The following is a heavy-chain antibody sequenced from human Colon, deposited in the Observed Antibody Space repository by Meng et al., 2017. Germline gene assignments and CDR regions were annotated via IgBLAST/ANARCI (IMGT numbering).Heavy chain of an antibody. Sequence: GAGPGRVKPSETLSLAWYVPGTSVTVNSSWSWVRQPPGRGLAWIGQIDNRGSASYRPSLNSRVTMSLDKSRNQFSLRLTSVTAADTAVYYCARHGGYYQDFWGQGTLVTVSS. V-gene: IGHV4-4*02. D-gene: IGHD4-23*01. CDR1: GTSVTVNSS. J-gene: IGHJ4*02. CDR3: ARHGGYYQDF. CDR2: IDNRGSA.